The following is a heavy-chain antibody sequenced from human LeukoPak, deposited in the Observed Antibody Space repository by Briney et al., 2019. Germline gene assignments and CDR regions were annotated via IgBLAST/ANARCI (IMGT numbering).Heavy chain of an antibody. D-gene: IGHD2-21*01. CDR2: ISGSGGNT. J-gene: IGHJ4*02. V-gene: IGHV3-23*01. CDR1: GFTFSSSA. Sequence: GGSLRLSCAASGFTFSSSAMRWVRQTQGKGLEWVSSISGSGGNTYYADSVKGRFTISRDNSKNTVYLQMNSLRAEDTAVHYCAKGNPLFYFDYWGQGTLVTVSS. CDR3: AKGNPLFYFDY.